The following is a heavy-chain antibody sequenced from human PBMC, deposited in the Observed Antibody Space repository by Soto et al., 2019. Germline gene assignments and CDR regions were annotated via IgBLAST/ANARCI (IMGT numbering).Heavy chain of an antibody. J-gene: IGHJ5*02. D-gene: IGHD6-13*01. CDR2: ISYSGST. CDR3: ARHPERIAQIGWFDP. V-gene: IGHV4-59*01. Sequence: PSETLSLTCTVSGVAISSSYWSWIRQPPGKGLEWIGYISYSGSTNYNPSLRGRVAISLDTSKNQLSLRLNSVTAADTAVYYCARHPERIAQIGWFDPWGQGTLVTVSS. CDR1: GVAISSSY.